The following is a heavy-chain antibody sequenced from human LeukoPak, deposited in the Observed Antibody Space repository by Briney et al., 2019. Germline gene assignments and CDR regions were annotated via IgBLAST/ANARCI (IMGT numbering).Heavy chain of an antibody. CDR1: GYSFTNYW. J-gene: IGHJ4*02. Sequence: GESLKISCKGSGYSFTNYWIGWERQTPGKGLEWMGIIYPGDSDTRYSPSFQGLVTISADKSISTAYLQWSSLKAADTAMYHCARRMATREYFDYWGQGTLVTVSS. D-gene: IGHD5-24*01. CDR2: IYPGDSDT. CDR3: ARRMATREYFDY. V-gene: IGHV5-51*01.